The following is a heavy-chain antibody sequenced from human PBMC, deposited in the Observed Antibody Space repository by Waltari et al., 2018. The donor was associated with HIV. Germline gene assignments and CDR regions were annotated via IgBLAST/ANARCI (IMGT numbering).Heavy chain of an antibody. D-gene: IGHD1-1*01. CDR2: IYPDDSDT. Sequence: EVQLVQSGAEVKKPGESLKISCKGSGYLFNNYWIGWVRQMPGKGLEWMGVIYPDDSDTKYSPSFQGQVTISADKSITTVYLQWSRLEALDTALYYCATDIEALGTEFDHWGQGTLVTVSS. CDR1: GYLFNNYW. V-gene: IGHV5-51*01. CDR3: ATDIEALGTEFDH. J-gene: IGHJ4*02.